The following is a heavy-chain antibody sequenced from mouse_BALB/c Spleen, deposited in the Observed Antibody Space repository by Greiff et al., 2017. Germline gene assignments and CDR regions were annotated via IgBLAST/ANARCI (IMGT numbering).Heavy chain of an antibody. CDR3: VRDYYGSSYGYFDV. J-gene: IGHJ1*01. CDR2: IWTGGGT. CDR1: GFSLTSYD. D-gene: IGHD1-1*01. Sequence: VKLQESGPGLVTPSQSLSITCTVSGFSLTSYDISWIRQPPGKGLEWLGVIWTGGGTNYNSAFMSRLSISKDNSKSQVFLKMNSLQTDDTAIYYCVRDYYGSSYGYFDVWGAGTTVTVSS. V-gene: IGHV2-9-2*01.